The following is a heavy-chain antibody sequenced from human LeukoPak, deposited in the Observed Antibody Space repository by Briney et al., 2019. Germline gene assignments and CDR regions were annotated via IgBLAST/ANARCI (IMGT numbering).Heavy chain of an antibody. V-gene: IGHV3-21*01. Sequence: GGSLRLSCAASGFTFSNYGMNWVRQAPGKGLEWVSGIVGSGGSTYYADSVKGRFTITRDNAKNSLYLQMNSLRAEDTAVYYCARSVPDLDYWGQGTLVTVSP. CDR3: ARSVPDLDY. J-gene: IGHJ4*02. D-gene: IGHD2-2*01. CDR1: GFTFSNYG. CDR2: IVGSGGST.